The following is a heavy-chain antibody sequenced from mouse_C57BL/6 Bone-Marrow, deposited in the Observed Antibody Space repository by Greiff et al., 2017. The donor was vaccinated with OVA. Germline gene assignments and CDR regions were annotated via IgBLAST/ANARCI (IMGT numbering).Heavy chain of an antibody. D-gene: IGHD2-3*01. CDR2: IDPSDSYT. J-gene: IGHJ2*01. Sequence: QVQLQQPGAELVKPGASVKLSCKASGYTFTSYWMQWVKQRPGQGLEWIGEIDPSDSYTNYNQKFKGKATLTVETSSSTAYMQLSSLTSEDSAVYYCAREDDGYPFDYWGQGTTLTVSS. CDR1: GYTFTSYW. V-gene: IGHV1-50*01. CDR3: AREDDGYPFDY.